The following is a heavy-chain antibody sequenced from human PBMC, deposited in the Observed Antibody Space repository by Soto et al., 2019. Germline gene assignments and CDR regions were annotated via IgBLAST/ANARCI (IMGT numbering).Heavy chain of an antibody. V-gene: IGHV4-30-2*01. J-gene: IGHJ4*02. CDR2: IYHSGST. D-gene: IGHD3-22*01. Sequence: WTWIRQPPGKGLEWIGYIYHSGSTYYNPSLKSRVTISVDRSKNQFSLKLTSVTAADTAVYYCARGAVVNFDSWAQGTLVTVSS. CDR3: ARGAVVNFDS.